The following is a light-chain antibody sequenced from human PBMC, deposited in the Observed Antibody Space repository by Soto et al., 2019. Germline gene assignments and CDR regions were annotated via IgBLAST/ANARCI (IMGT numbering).Light chain of an antibody. J-gene: IGKJ1*01. CDR3: QQYYGPWT. Sequence: DFQMTQSPSTLSASVGDRVTITCRASQSINNWLAWYQRKPGQAPKLLIYKVSSLESGVPSRFSGSGSGTEFTLTIDSLQPDDSANYYCQQYYGPWTFGQGTKVEIK. V-gene: IGKV1-5*03. CDR1: QSINNW. CDR2: KVS.